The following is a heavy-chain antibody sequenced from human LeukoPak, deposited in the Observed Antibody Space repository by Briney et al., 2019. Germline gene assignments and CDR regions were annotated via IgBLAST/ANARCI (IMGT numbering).Heavy chain of an antibody. V-gene: IGHV3-23*01. CDR2: ISGSGGST. Sequence: QPGGSLRLSCAASGFTFSSYAMSWARQAPGKWLEWVSAISGSGGSTYYADSVKGRFTISRDNSKNTLYLQMNSLRAEDTAVYYCAKDVGLKPSGPFDYWGQGTLVTVSS. CDR3: AKDVGLKPSGPFDY. J-gene: IGHJ4*02. D-gene: IGHD1-26*01. CDR1: GFTFSSYA.